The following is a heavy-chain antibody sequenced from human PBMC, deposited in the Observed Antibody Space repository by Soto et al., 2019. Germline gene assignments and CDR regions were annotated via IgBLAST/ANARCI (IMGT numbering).Heavy chain of an antibody. Sequence: HACCLRLSCAAAGLPFDRNGMHWVRQAPGKGLEWVAVIWYDGSKEYYSDSVKGRFTISRDNSKNMLYLQMNRVRVEDTAVYFCARDRSAGNYFYYGMDVWGPGTTVTVSS. J-gene: IGHJ6*02. D-gene: IGHD1-1*01. CDR1: GLPFDRNG. CDR2: IWYDGSKE. V-gene: IGHV3-33*01. CDR3: ARDRSAGNYFYYGMDV.